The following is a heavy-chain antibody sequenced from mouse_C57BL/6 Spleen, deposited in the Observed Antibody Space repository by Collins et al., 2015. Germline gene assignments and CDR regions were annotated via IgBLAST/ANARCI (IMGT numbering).Heavy chain of an antibody. CDR2: ISSGGST. Sequence: EVKLVESGGGLVKPGGSLKLSCAASRFTFSSYAMSWVRQTPEKRLEWVASISSGGSTYYPDSVKGRFTISRDNARNILYLQMSSLRSEDTAMYYCARGYGSPDYWGQGTTLTVSS. CDR1: RFTFSSYA. J-gene: IGHJ2*01. V-gene: IGHV5-6-5*01. D-gene: IGHD1-1*01. CDR3: ARGYGSPDY.